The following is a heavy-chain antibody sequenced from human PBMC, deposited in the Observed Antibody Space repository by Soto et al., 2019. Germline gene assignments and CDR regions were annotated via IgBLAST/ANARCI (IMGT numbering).Heavy chain of an antibody. CDR2: ISYDGSNK. J-gene: IGHJ6*02. CDR3: AKETHPRYYYYHRMDV. Sequence: GGSLRLSCAASGFTFSSYGMHWVRQAPGKGLEWVAVISYDGSNKYYADSVKGRFTISRDNSKNTLYLQMNSLRAEDTAVYYCAKETHPRYYYYHRMDVWGQGTTVTVSS. CDR1: GFTFSSYG. V-gene: IGHV3-30*18.